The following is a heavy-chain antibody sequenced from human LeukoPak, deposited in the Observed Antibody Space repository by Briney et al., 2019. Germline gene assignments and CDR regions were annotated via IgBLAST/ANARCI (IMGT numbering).Heavy chain of an antibody. J-gene: IGHJ4*02. CDR1: RFTFSSYA. V-gene: IGHV3-23*01. Sequence: GGSLRLSCAASRFTFSSYAMSWVRQAPGKGLEWVSGISGGGDSTYYADPVKGRFTISRDNSKNTLYLQMNSLRAEDTAVYYCAKPFVGMIHVGFDYWGQGTLVTVSS. CDR3: AKPFVGMIHVGFDY. CDR2: ISGGGDST. D-gene: IGHD3-22*01.